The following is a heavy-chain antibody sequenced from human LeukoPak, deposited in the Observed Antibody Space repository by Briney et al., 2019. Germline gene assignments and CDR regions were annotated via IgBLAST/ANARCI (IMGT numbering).Heavy chain of an antibody. Sequence: ETLSLTCTVSGGSIISYYWTWIRQPPGKGLEWVSFIYSDNTHYTDSVKGRFTISRDNSKNTLYLQMNSLRAEDTAVYYCARRAGAYSHPYDYWGQGTLVTVSS. V-gene: IGHV3-53*01. CDR3: ARRAGAYSHPYDY. J-gene: IGHJ4*02. D-gene: IGHD4/OR15-4a*01. CDR2: IYSDNT. CDR1: GGSIISYY.